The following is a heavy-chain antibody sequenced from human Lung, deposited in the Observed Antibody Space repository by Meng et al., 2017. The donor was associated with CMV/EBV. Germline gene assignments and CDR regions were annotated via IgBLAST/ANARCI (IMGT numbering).Heavy chain of an antibody. CDR2: VYYTGGT. CDR3: ARGSNTAMAYFDS. CDR1: GGSITGGDYY. D-gene: IGHD5-18*01. J-gene: IGHJ4*02. V-gene: IGHV4-30-4*01. Sequence: HLPASGPGLVTAPQSLSPPCPVSGGSITGGDYYWSWIRQPPGKGLEWIGCVYYTGGTYDNPSLKSRLSMSVDTSNNQFFLNLTSVTAADTAFYFCARGSNTAMAYFDSWGLGTLVTVSS.